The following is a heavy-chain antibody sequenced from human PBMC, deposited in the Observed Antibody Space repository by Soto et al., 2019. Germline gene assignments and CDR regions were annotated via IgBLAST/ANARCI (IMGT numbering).Heavy chain of an antibody. V-gene: IGHV3-23*01. J-gene: IGHJ3*01. CDR2: IHGGGVTT. CDR3: ARDPNGDYVGAFDF. D-gene: IGHD4-17*01. CDR1: GFTFSSFA. Sequence: GGSLRLSCAASGFTFSSFAMMWLRQAPGRGLEWISAIHGGGVTTYHADSVKGRFTISRDDSKNTLYLQMNSLRAEDTAVYYCARDPNGDYVGAFDFWGQGTMVTVSS.